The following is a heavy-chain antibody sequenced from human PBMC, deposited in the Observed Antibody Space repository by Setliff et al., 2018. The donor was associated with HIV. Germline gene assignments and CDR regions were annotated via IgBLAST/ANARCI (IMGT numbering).Heavy chain of an antibody. CDR2: IYTSGST. CDR3: ARDGFWSGYIDY. CDR1: GGSISSYY. J-gene: IGHJ4*02. Sequence: SETLSLTCTVSGGSISSYYWSWIRQPAGKGLEWIGRIYTSGSTNYNPSLKSRVTMSVDTSKNQFSLKLSSVTAADTAVYYCARDGFWSGYIDYWGQRTLVTVSS. V-gene: IGHV4-4*07. D-gene: IGHD3-3*01.